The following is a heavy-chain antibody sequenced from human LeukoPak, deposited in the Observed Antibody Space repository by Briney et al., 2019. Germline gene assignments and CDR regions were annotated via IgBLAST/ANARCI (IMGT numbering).Heavy chain of an antibody. Sequence: PGGSLRLSCAASGFTFSTYTMHWVRQAPGKGLEWVSSISSSSSYIYYTDSVKGRFTVSRDNAKNSLYLRMNSLRAEDTAVYYCARSYDYVWGNYRYDFDYWGQGTLVTVSS. J-gene: IGHJ4*02. CDR1: GFTFSTYT. CDR3: ARSYDYVWGNYRYDFDY. CDR2: ISSSSSYI. V-gene: IGHV3-21*01. D-gene: IGHD3-16*02.